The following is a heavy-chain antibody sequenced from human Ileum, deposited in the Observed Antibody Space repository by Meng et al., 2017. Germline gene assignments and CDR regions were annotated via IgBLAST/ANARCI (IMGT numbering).Heavy chain of an antibody. CDR3: ARSIAELGIALDF. D-gene: IGHD6-6*01. Sequence: GGSLRLSCVASGFTFSYYGMHWVRQAPGKGLEWVALIWYDGRDEYYADSVKGRFTISRDQSKNTLYLQMNSLRVEDTAVYYCARSIAELGIALDFWGQGTLVTCYS. V-gene: IGHV3-33*01. CDR1: GFTFSYYG. CDR2: IWYDGRDE. J-gene: IGHJ4*02.